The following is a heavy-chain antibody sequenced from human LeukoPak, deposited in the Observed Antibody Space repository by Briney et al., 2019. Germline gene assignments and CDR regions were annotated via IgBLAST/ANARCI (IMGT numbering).Heavy chain of an antibody. V-gene: IGHV4-31*03. J-gene: IGHJ4*02. CDR3: AREACISISCYFHY. D-gene: IGHD2-2*01. Sequence: SETLSLTCSVSGGSITSGGCYWSWIRQHPGKGLEWIGYIYYSGSTYYNPSLKSRATISLDTSENQFSLKLTSVTAADTAVYYCAREACISISCYFHYGGQGALVTVSA. CDR2: IYYSGST. CDR1: GGSITSGGCY.